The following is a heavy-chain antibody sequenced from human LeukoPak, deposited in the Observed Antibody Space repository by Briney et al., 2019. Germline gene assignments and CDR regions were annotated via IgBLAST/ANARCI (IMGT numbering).Heavy chain of an antibody. CDR2: ISGSGGST. V-gene: IGHV3-23*01. CDR1: GFTFSSYA. D-gene: IGHD6-13*01. J-gene: IGHJ4*02. CDR3: AKDGLAAASSY. Sequence: GGSLRLSCAASGFTFSSYAMSWVRHAPGKGLEWVSAISGSGGSTYYADSVKGRFTISRDNPKNTLYLQMNSLRAEDTAVYYCAKDGLAAASSYWGQGTLVTVSS.